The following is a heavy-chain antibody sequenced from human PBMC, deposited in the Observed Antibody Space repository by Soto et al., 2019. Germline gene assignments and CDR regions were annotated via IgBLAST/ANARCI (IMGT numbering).Heavy chain of an antibody. D-gene: IGHD2-15*01. CDR1: GYTFTGYY. J-gene: IGHJ5*02. Sequence: QVQLVQSGAEVKKPGASVKVSCKASGYTFTGYYMHWVRQAPGQGLEWMGWINPNSGGTNYAQKFQGRVTMTRDTSTSTAYMGLGRLRSEDTAVFYCARRVVAATLSNWFDPWGQGTLVTVSS. V-gene: IGHV1-2*02. CDR3: ARRVVAATLSNWFDP. CDR2: INPNSGGT.